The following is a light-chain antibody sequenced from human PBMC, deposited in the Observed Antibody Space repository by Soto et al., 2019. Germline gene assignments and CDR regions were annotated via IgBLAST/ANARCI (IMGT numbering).Light chain of an antibody. CDR3: SSYTSSSTDV. CDR2: EVS. V-gene: IGLV2-14*01. Sequence: QSVLTQPASVSGSPGQSITISCTGTSSDVGGYDYVSWYQHHPGKAPKLTIYEVSNRPSGVSNRFSGFKSGNTASLTISGLQAEGEAEYYCSSYTSSSTDVFGTGTKVTVL. CDR1: SSDVGGYDY. J-gene: IGLJ1*01.